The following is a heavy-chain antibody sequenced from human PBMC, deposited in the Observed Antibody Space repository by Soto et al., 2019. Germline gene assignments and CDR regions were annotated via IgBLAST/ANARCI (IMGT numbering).Heavy chain of an antibody. CDR3: VRCCCSVGSCYACWHFDL. D-gene: IGHD2-15*01. V-gene: IGHV1-18*01. J-gene: IGHJ2*01. CDR2: ISASTRNT. CDR1: GYTFSDYA. Sequence: QVQLVQSGGEVKKPGASVKVSCQASGYTFSDYAISWVRQAPGQGLEWMGWISASTRNTDQAQKFQGRVIMTLDTSTNTAYMELRSLRADDPAVYYCVRCCCSVGSCYACWHFDLWGRGTLVTVSS.